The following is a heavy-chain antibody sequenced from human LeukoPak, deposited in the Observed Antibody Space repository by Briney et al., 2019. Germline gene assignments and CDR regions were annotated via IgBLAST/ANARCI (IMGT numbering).Heavy chain of an antibody. CDR1: GGSISSYY. D-gene: IGHD5-12*01. Sequence: PSETLSLTCTVSGGSISSYYWSWIRQPPGKGLEWIGYIYYSGSTNYNPSLKSRVTISVDTSKNQFSLKLSSVTAADTAVYYCARGGYSGYDFAYWGQGTLVTVSS. J-gene: IGHJ4*02. CDR2: IYYSGST. V-gene: IGHV4-59*01. CDR3: ARGGYSGYDFAY.